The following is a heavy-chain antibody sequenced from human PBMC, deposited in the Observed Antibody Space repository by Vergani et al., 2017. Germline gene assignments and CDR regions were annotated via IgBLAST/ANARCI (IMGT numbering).Heavy chain of an antibody. V-gene: IGHV1-2*02. J-gene: IGHJ4*02. Sequence: QVQLVQSGAEVKKPGASVKVSCKASGYTFTGYYMHWVRQAPGQGLEWMGWINPNSGGTNYAQKFQGRVTMTRDTSIITAYMELSRLRSDDTAVYYCARGAYCGGDCYSPIDYWGQGTLVTVSS. CDR1: GYTFTGYY. D-gene: IGHD2-21*01. CDR3: ARGAYCGGDCYSPIDY. CDR2: INPNSGGT.